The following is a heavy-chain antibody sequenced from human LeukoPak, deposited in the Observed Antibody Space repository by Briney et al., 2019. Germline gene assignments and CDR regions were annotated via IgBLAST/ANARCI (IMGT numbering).Heavy chain of an antibody. CDR1: GYTFTNFW. D-gene: IGHD5-18*01. Sequence: GESLKISCEGSGYTFTNFWIGWVRQMPGKGLEWMGVVSPSDSDTRYSPSFQGQVTISADKSISTAYLQWSSLKASDTAMYYCARHTEYSYGLDYWGQGTLVTVSS. J-gene: IGHJ4*02. V-gene: IGHV5-51*01. CDR3: ARHTEYSYGLDY. CDR2: VSPSDSDT.